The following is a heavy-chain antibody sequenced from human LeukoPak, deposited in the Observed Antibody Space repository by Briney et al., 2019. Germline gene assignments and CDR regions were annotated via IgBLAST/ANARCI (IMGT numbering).Heavy chain of an antibody. J-gene: IGHJ6*03. CDR2: IYTSGTT. CDR1: GGAINSGSHY. CDR3: ARDSPYYYGSGSATYYMDV. V-gene: IGHV4-61*02. Sequence: SETLSLTCTVSGGAINSGSHYWSWIRQSAGKGLEWIGRIYTSGTTNSNPSLKSRVTISVDTSKNQFSLKLSSVTAADTAVYYCARDSPYYYGSGSATYYMDVWGKGTTVTISS. D-gene: IGHD3-10*01.